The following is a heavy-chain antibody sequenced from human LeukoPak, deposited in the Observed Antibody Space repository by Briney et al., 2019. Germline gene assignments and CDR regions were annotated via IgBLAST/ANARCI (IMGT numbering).Heavy chain of an antibody. CDR3: ARAEHITIFGVVIDGWFDP. J-gene: IGHJ5*02. CDR2: IYYSGST. CDR1: GGSVSSGSYY. Sequence: SETLSLTCTVSGGSVSSGSYYWSWIRQPPGTGLEWIGYIYYSGSTNYNPSLKSRVTISVDTSKNQFSLKLSSVTAADTAVYYCARAEHITIFGVVIDGWFDPWGQGTLVTVSS. V-gene: IGHV4-61*01. D-gene: IGHD3-3*01.